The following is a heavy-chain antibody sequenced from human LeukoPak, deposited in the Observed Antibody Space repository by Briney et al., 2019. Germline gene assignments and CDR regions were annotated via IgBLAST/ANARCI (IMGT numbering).Heavy chain of an antibody. D-gene: IGHD1-26*01. J-gene: IGHJ3*02. CDR3: ARVGYSGSYYHAFEI. V-gene: IGHV4-38-2*02. Sequence: SETLSLTCTVSGYSIDSGFYWGWIRQPPGKGLEWIANIYHSGSTYYNPSLQSRVNISVDTSKNQFSPNLATVAATDTAMYYCARVGYSGSYYHAFEIWGQGTMVTVSS. CDR2: IYHSGST. CDR1: GYSIDSGFY.